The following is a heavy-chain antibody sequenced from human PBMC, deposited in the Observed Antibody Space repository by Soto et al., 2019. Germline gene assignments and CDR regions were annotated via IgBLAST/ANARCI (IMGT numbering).Heavy chain of an antibody. D-gene: IGHD6-13*01. Sequence: QVQLQQWGAGLLKPSETLSLTCAVYGGSFSGYYWSWIRQPPGKGLEWIGEINHSGSTNYNPSLKSRVTISVATSKNRFSLKLSSVTAADTAVYYCARAPARIAAAGHFDYWGQGTLVTVSS. CDR1: GGSFSGYY. J-gene: IGHJ4*02. CDR2: INHSGST. CDR3: ARAPARIAAAGHFDY. V-gene: IGHV4-34*01.